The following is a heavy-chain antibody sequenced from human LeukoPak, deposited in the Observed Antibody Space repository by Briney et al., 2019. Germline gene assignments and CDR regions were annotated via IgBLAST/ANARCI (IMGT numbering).Heavy chain of an antibody. J-gene: IGHJ4*02. CDR2: MYYTGST. V-gene: IGHV4-59*11. Sequence: PAETLSLTCTVSGGSITSHYWSWIRQPPGKGLEWIGYMYYTGSTNYNPSLKSRVTISVDTSKNQFSLKLSSVTAEDTAVYYCAREGGIWFGEFPYFDYWGQGTRVTVSS. CDR3: AREGGIWFGEFPYFDY. D-gene: IGHD3-10*01. CDR1: GGSITSHY.